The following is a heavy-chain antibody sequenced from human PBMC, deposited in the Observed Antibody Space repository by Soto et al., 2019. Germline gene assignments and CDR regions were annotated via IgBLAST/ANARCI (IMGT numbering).Heavy chain of an antibody. CDR1: GGSISSSSYY. J-gene: IGHJ5*02. V-gene: IGHV4-39*01. D-gene: IGHD6-6*01. Sequence: SETLSLTCTVSGGSISSSSYYWGWIRQPPGKGLEWIGSIYYSGSTYYNPSLKSRVTISVDTSKNQFSLKLSSVTAADTAVYYCARHCREQLVREGYNWFDPWGQGTLVTVSS. CDR3: ARHCREQLVREGYNWFDP. CDR2: IYYSGST.